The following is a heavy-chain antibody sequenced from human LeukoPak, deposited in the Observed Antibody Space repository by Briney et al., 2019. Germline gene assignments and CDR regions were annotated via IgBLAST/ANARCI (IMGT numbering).Heavy chain of an antibody. D-gene: IGHD2-2*01. CDR1: GFTFSSYG. V-gene: IGHV3-33*01. CDR2: IWYDGSNK. J-gene: IGHJ4*02. CDR3: ARDREYLPDY. Sequence: GRSLRLSCAAPGFTFSSYGMHWVRQAPGKGLEWVAVIWYDGSNKYYADSVKGRFTISRDNSKNTLYLQMNSLRAEDTAVYYCARDREYLPDYWGQGTLVTVSS.